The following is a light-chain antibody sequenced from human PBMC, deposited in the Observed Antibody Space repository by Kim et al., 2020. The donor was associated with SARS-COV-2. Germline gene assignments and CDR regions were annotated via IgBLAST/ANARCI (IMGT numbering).Light chain of an antibody. CDR2: DNN. J-gene: IGLJ1*01. Sequence: QSVLTQPPSVSGTPGQMITISCSGSSSTIGSNYVYWYQQLPGTAPRLLIYDNNQRPSGVPDRFSGSKSGTSASLAISGLRSEDEADYYCAAWDDSRWSGVFGTGTKVTVL. CDR3: AAWDDSRWSGV. CDR1: SSTIGSNY. V-gene: IGLV1-47*02.